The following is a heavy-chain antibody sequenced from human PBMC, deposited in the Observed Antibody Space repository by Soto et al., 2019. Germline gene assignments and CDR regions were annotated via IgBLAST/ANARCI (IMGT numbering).Heavy chain of an antibody. J-gene: IGHJ6*02. Sequence: QVQLVESGGSVVQPGRSLRLSCAASGFTFSSYGMHWVRQAPGKGLEWVAVISYDGSNKYYADSVKGRFTISRDNSKNTLYRQMNSVRAGDTAVYYCAKVVEQWPAYYYYGMDVWGQGTTVTVSS. V-gene: IGHV3-30*18. D-gene: IGHD6-19*01. CDR3: AKVVEQWPAYYYYGMDV. CDR1: GFTFSSYG. CDR2: ISYDGSNK.